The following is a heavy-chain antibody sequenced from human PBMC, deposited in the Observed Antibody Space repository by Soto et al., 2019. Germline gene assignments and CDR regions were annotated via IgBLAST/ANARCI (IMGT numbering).Heavy chain of an antibody. Sequence: GESLKISCRGSGYNFTTFWIGWVRQVPGKGLEWMGIIYPGDSETKYSPDFEGQVTISADRSTNTAYLQWRSLRASDTAMYYCAPDTANGSPWFDPWGQGTLVTVSS. CDR3: APDTANGSPWFDP. J-gene: IGHJ5*02. V-gene: IGHV5-51*01. CDR2: IYPGDSET. CDR1: GYNFTTFW. D-gene: IGHD5-18*01.